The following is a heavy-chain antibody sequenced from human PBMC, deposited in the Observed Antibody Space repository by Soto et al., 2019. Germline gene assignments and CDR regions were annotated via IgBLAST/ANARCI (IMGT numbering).Heavy chain of an antibody. Sequence: SVKVSCKASGGTFSSYAIGWVRQAPGQGLEWMGGIIPIFGTANYAQKFQGRVTITADESTSTAYMELSSLRSEDTAVYYCATMVAYYDILTGSYFDYWGQGTLVTVSS. CDR2: IIPIFGTA. CDR1: GGTFSSYA. CDR3: ATMVAYYDILTGSYFDY. V-gene: IGHV1-69*13. J-gene: IGHJ4*02. D-gene: IGHD3-9*01.